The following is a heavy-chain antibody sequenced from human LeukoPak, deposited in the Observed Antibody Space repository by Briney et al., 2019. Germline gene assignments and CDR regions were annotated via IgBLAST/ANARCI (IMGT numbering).Heavy chain of an antibody. D-gene: IGHD1-26*01. V-gene: IGHV3-23*01. CDR3: AKTRRGSYHTYFDY. Sequence: GSLRLSCAASGFTFSNYVMSWVRQAPGKGLEWVSAISGSGGSTYYADSVKGRFTISRDNSKNTLYLQMNSLRAEDTAVYYCAKTRRGSYHTYFDYWGQGTQVTVSS. CDR1: GFTFSNYV. CDR2: ISGSGGST. J-gene: IGHJ4*02.